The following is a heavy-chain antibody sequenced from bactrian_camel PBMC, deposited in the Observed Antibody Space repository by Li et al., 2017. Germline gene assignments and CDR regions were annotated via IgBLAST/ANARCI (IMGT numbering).Heavy chain of an antibody. D-gene: IGHD6*01. Sequence: HVQLVESGGGSVLAGGSLRLSCAASGFTYSTQCVAWIRQVPGKEREAVALLHTGGTEAVYADSVKGRFTISKDNVKNTVFLQMNNLKPEDTAMYYCAIATWGYCSSRKWAIDTNYNHWGQGTQVTVS. CDR2: LHTGGTEA. V-gene: IGHV3S1*01. CDR1: GFTYSTQC. J-gene: IGHJ4*01. CDR3: AIATWGYCSSRKWAIDTNYNH.